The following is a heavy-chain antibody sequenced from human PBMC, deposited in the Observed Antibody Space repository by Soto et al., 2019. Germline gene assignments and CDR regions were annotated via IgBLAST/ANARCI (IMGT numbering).Heavy chain of an antibody. J-gene: IGHJ4*02. Sequence: PGRSLRLSCAASRFTFSSYALSWARQAPGKGLKWVSAISGSGGSTYYADSVKGRFTSSRDNSKNTLNLQVNSLRAEGTAVYYGAKDVVAPTRRRVYYFDFWGEGTQVTVS. CDR3: AKDVVAPTRRRVYYFDF. D-gene: IGHD5-12*01. V-gene: IGHV3-23*01. CDR2: ISGSGGST. CDR1: RFTFSSYA.